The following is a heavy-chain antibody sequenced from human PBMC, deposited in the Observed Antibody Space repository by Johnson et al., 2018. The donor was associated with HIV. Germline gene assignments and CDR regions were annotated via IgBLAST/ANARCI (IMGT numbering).Heavy chain of an antibody. J-gene: IGHJ3*02. Sequence: QMLLVESGGGVVQPGGSLRLSCAASGFTFSSHGMHWVRQAPGKGLEWVAFIRYDGSNKYYAGSVKGRFTISRDNSKNMLYLQMNSLRAEDTAVYYCARVGYSNYGGGAFDIWGQGTMVTVSS. CDR2: IRYDGSNK. CDR1: GFTFSSHG. D-gene: IGHD4-11*01. CDR3: ARVGYSNYGGGAFDI. V-gene: IGHV3-30*02.